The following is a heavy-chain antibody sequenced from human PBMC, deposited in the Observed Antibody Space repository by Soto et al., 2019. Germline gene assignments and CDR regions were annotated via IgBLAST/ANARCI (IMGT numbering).Heavy chain of an antibody. V-gene: IGHV3-15*01. CDR2: IKAKIDGETT. D-gene: IGHD1-1*01. CDR1: KFMFSSAW. CDR3: VEGWNDF. Sequence: EVYLVESGGDLVEPGGSLRLSCAASKFMFSSAWMNWVRQAPGQGLEWVGRIKAKIDGETTDYADFVQGRFTSSRDDSKNTLFLEMNSLNIEDTAVYFCVEGWNDFWGQGTLGTVSS. J-gene: IGHJ4*02.